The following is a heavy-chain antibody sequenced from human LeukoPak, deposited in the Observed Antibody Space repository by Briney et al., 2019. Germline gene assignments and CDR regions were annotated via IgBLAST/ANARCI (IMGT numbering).Heavy chain of an antibody. Sequence: GESLKISCQGSGYSFTTYWIGWVRQVPGKGLEWMGIIYPADSDTTYSPSFQGQATISADKSITTAYLQWSSLKASDTAMYYCARRLSHYYYYMDVWGKGTTLTVSS. CDR2: IYPADSDT. D-gene: IGHD3-16*01. CDR1: GYSFTTYW. CDR3: ARRLSHYYYYMDV. V-gene: IGHV5-51*01. J-gene: IGHJ6*03.